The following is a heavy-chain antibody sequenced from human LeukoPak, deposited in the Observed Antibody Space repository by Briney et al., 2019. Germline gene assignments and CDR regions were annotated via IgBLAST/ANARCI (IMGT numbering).Heavy chain of an antibody. V-gene: IGHV3-21*01. J-gene: IGHJ4*02. CDR2: ISSSSSYI. CDR1: GFTFSSYS. Sequence: GGSLRLSCAASGFTFSSYSINWVRQAPGKGLEWVSSISSSSSYINYADSVKGRFTISRDNAKNSLYLQMNSLRVEDTALYYCARCTTGRTFGSLREIKRSREIDYWGQGTLVTVSS. CDR3: ARCTTGRTFGSLREIKRSREIDY. D-gene: IGHD1-1*01.